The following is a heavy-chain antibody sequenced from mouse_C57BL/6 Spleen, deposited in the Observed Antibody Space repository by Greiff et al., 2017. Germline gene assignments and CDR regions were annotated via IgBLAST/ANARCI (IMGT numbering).Heavy chain of an antibody. CDR2: ISYDGSN. CDR3: ARDYDYDSGGFAY. Sequence: EVKLQESGPGLVKPSQSLSLTCSVTGYSITSGYYWNWIRQFPGNKLEWMGYISYDGSNNYNPSLKNRISITRDTSKNQFFLKLNSVTTEDTATYYCARDYDYDSGGFAYWGQGTLVTVSA. CDR1: GYSITSGYY. V-gene: IGHV3-6*01. J-gene: IGHJ3*01. D-gene: IGHD2-4*01.